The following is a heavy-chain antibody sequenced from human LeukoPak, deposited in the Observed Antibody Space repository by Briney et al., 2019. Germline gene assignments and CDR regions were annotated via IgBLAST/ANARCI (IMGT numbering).Heavy chain of an antibody. Sequence: SETLCLTCTVSGGSFSSSSSYWGWIRQPPGKGLEWIGSIYYSGSTYYNPSLKSRVTISVDTSKNHLSLTLSSVTAADTAVYNSARSMYRKNDDSWGPGTLVAVSS. D-gene: IGHD1-1*01. V-gene: IGHV4-39*02. CDR1: GGSFSSSSSY. CDR3: ARSMYRKNDDS. CDR2: IYYSGST. J-gene: IGHJ4*02.